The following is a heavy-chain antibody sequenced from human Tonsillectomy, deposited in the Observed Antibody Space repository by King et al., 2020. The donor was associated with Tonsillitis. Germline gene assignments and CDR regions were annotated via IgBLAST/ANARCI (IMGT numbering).Heavy chain of an antibody. CDR3: AKVLTDWGGAFDI. CDR1: GFIFRNFA. CDR2: ISASGGST. V-gene: IGHV3-23*04. J-gene: IGHJ3*02. D-gene: IGHD3-10*01. Sequence: VQLVESGGGLGQPGGSLRLSCTASGFIFRNFAMNWVRQVPGKGLEWVSRISASGGSTHSADSVKGRFTVSRDNAKNTLYLQMSSLRAEDTAVYYCAKVLTDWGGAFDIWGPGTVVAVSS.